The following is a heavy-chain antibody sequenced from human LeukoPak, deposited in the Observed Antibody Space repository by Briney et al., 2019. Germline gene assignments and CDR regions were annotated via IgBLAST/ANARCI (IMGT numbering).Heavy chain of an antibody. V-gene: IGHV4-31*03. CDR1: GGSISSGGYY. J-gene: IGHJ3*02. Sequence: SETLSLTCTVSGGSISSGGYYWSWIRQHPGKGLEWIGYIYYSGSTYYNPSLKSRVTISVDTSKNQFTLKLSSVTAADTAVYYCARGGDSSGYYYADAFDIWGQGTMVTVSS. CDR3: ARGGDSSGYYYADAFDI. CDR2: IYYSGST. D-gene: IGHD3-22*01.